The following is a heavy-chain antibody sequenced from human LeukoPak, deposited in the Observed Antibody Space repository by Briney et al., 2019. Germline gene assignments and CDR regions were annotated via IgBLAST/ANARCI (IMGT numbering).Heavy chain of an antibody. J-gene: IGHJ6*02. V-gene: IGHV3-30*18. CDR3: AKGGQGNGPSRGAVYGMDV. CDR2: ISYDGINR. CDR1: GYPFCRYD. Sequence: GGSLRLSCTASGYPFCRYDMHWVRRATDKGLEGVAVISYDGINRDYVDSVKGRVTISRDNSKNTLSLQLNSLRADDTAVYYCAKGGQGNGPSRGAVYGMDVWGQGTTVTVSS. D-gene: IGHD1-26*01.